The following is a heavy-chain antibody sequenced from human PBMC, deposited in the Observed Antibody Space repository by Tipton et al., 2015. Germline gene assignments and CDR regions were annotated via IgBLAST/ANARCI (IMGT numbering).Heavy chain of an antibody. CDR3: ARDLEHGMDV. Sequence: TLSLTCAVYGGSFSGYYWTWIRQPPGKGLEWIGEINHSGGTNYNASLRSRVAISVDTSKNQFSLTLNSVTASDTAVYYCARDLEHGMDVWGQGTTVTVSS. J-gene: IGHJ6*02. D-gene: IGHD5-24*01. V-gene: IGHV4-34*01. CDR1: GGSFSGYY. CDR2: INHSGGT.